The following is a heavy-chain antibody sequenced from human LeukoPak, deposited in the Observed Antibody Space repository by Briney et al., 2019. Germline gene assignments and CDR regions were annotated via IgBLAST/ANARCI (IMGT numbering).Heavy chain of an antibody. J-gene: IGHJ2*01. Sequence: SQTLSLTCAISGDSVSSNSAAWNWIRQSPSRGLEWLGRTYYRSKWYNDYAVSVKSRITINPDTSKNQFSLQLNSVTPDDTAVYYCARGKWELLSHYWCFDLWGRGTLVTVSS. CDR3: ARGKWELLSHYWCFDL. CDR1: GDSVSSNSAA. V-gene: IGHV6-1*01. D-gene: IGHD1-26*01. CDR2: TYYRSKWYN.